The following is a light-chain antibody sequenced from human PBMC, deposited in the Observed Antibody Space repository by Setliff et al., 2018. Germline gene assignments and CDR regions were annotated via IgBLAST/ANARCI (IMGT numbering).Light chain of an antibody. CDR1: SSDVGTYKL. V-gene: IGLV2-8*01. J-gene: IGLJ2*01. CDR2: EVN. Sequence: QSALTQPPSASGSPGQSVTISCTGTSSDVGTYKLVSWFQQHPGKGPKLVIYEVNRRPSGVPDRFSGSKSGNTASLTVSGLQAEDEADYYCCSYASSSTFVVFGGGTKGTVL. CDR3: CSYASSSTFVV.